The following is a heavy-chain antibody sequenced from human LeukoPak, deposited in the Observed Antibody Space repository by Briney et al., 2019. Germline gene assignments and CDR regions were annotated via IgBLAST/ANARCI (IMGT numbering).Heavy chain of an antibody. CDR3: ARHITCSGASCLRYGMDV. V-gene: IGHV4-59*08. CDR1: GGSISSYY. CDR2: ISFSGST. J-gene: IGHJ6*02. Sequence: KPSETLSLTCTVSGGSISSYYWSWIPQPPGKGLEWIGYISFSGSTNYNPSLKSRVTISVDTSKNHFSLRLSSVTAADTAVYYCARHITCSGASCLRYGMDVWGQGTTVTVSS. D-gene: IGHD2-15*01.